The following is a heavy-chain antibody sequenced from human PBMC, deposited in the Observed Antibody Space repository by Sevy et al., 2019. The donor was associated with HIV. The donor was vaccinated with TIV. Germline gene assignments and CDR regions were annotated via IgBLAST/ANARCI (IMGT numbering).Heavy chain of an antibody. D-gene: IGHD6-13*01. J-gene: IGHJ4*02. CDR1: GFTFSDHY. Sequence: GGSLRLSCAASGFTFSDHYMDWVRQAPGKGLEWVGRTRNKANSYTTEYAASVKGRFTISRDDSKNSLYLQMNSLKTEDTAVYYCARGSYSICWYLDYWGQGTLVTVSS. V-gene: IGHV3-72*01. CDR3: ARGSYSICWYLDY. CDR2: TRNKANSYTT.